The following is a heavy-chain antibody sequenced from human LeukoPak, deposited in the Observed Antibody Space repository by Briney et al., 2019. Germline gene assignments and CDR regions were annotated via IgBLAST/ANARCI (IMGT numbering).Heavy chain of an antibody. CDR3: ARERGPVDSSWFDP. J-gene: IGHJ5*02. CDR2: IYYSGST. D-gene: IGHD3/OR15-3a*01. Sequence: SETLSLTCTVSGGSISSYYWSWLRQPPRKGLEWLGYIYYSGSTNYNPSLKSRVTISVDTSKNQFSLKLSSVTAADTAVYYCARERGPVDSSWFDPWGQGTLVTVSS. V-gene: IGHV4-59*01. CDR1: GGSISSYY.